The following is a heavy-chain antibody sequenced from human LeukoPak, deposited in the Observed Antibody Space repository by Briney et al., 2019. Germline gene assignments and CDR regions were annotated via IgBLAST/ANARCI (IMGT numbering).Heavy chain of an antibody. CDR3: AKDLQTRGGNCGDW. CDR2: VGYDGRNT. CDR1: GFTLSNYG. V-gene: IGHV3-30*02. Sequence: PGGSLRLSCVASGFTLSNYGMHWVRQAPGKGLEWVAFVGYDGRNTFYTDSVKGRFTISRDNSKNKLYLQMSSLRAEHTGLYYCAKDLQTRGGNCGDWWGQGTLVTVSS. J-gene: IGHJ4*02. D-gene: IGHD2-21*01.